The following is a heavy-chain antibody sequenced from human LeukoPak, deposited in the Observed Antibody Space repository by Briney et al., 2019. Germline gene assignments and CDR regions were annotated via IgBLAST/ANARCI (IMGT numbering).Heavy chain of an antibody. Sequence: PGGSLRLSCAASGFTFSSYAMSWVRQAPGKGLEWVSAISGSGGSTYYADSVKGRFTISRDNSKNTLYLQMNSLRAEDTAVYYCAKTRQQLVPLAEYFQHWGQGTLVTVSS. V-gene: IGHV3-23*01. CDR2: ISGSGGST. CDR1: GFTFSSYA. J-gene: IGHJ1*01. CDR3: AKTRQQLVPLAEYFQH. D-gene: IGHD6-13*01.